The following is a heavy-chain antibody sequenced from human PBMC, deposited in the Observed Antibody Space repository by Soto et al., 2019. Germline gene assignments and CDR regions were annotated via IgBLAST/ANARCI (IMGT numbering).Heavy chain of an antibody. CDR1: GLSVRDNY. CDR3: AEATVTAGAYYFDV. V-gene: IGHV3-66*01. J-gene: IGHJ6*03. CDR2: IYAAGHT. D-gene: IGHD4-17*01. Sequence: EVQLVESGGGLVQVGGSLRLSFAVSGLSVRDNYVTWVRQAPGKGLEWVSVIYAAGHTYYPDSVKGRIIISRDKSENTVSFQLNSLRDEATAVYYCAEATVTAGAYYFDVWGKGTTVTVSS.